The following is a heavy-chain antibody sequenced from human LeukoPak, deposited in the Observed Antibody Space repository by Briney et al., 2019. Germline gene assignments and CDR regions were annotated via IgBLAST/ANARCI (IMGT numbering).Heavy chain of an antibody. CDR1: GYTFTSYY. Sequence: ASVKVSCKASGYTFTSYYMHWVRQAPGQGLEWMGIINPSGGSTSYAQKFQGRVTMTRDTSTSTVYMELSSLRSEDTAVYYCARTLGITMIVAQALEFDYWGQGTLVTVSS. J-gene: IGHJ4*02. V-gene: IGHV1-46*01. CDR3: ARTLGITMIVAQALEFDY. D-gene: IGHD3-22*01. CDR2: INPSGGST.